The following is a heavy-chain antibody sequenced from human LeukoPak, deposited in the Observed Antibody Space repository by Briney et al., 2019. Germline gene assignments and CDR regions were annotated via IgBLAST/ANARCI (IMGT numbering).Heavy chain of an antibody. CDR2: IIPIFGTA. CDR1: GGTFSSYA. CDR3: ARVRYCSTNRCYDREFDN. D-gene: IGHD2-2*01. J-gene: IGHJ4*02. Sequence: SVKVSCKASGGTFSSYAISWVRQAPGQGLEWMGGIIPIFGTANYAQKFQGRVTITADESTSTAYMELSSLRSEDTAVYYCARVRYCSTNRCYDREFDNWGQGTLVTVSS. V-gene: IGHV1-69*13.